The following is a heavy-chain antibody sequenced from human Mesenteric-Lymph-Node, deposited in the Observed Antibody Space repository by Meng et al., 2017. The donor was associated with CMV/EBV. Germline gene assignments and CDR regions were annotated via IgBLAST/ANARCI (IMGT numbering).Heavy chain of an antibody. Sequence: ASVKVSCKASGYTFTDYYIHWVRQAPGQGLEWMGWINPNNGGTNYAQKFQGRVTMTRDTSISTAYMELSRLRSDDTAVYYCARDKWIQLWNDYYYYGMDVWGQGTTVTVSS. J-gene: IGHJ6*02. CDR1: GYTFTDYY. CDR3: ARDKWIQLWNDYYYYGMDV. CDR2: INPNNGGT. D-gene: IGHD5-18*01. V-gene: IGHV1-2*02.